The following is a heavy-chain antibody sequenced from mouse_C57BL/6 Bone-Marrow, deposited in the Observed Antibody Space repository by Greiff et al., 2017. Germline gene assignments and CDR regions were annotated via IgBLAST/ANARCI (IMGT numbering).Heavy chain of an antibody. J-gene: IGHJ4*01. Sequence: DVMLVESGGDLVKPGGSLKLSCAASGFTFSSYGMSWVRQTPDKRLEWVATISSGGSYTYYPDSVKGRFTISRDNAKNTLYLQMSSLKSEDTAMYYCARHGAYGNYAMDYWGQGTSVTVSS. CDR1: GFTFSSYG. CDR2: ISSGGSYT. D-gene: IGHD2-1*01. CDR3: ARHGAYGNYAMDY. V-gene: IGHV5-6*02.